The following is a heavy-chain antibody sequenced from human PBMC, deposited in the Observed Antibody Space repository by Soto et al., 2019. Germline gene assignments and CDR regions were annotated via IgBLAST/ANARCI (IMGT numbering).Heavy chain of an antibody. CDR1: GFTFSGSA. CDR3: TRKTYYYDSSGSPGPKDY. Sequence: GGSLRLSCAASGFTFSGSAMHWVRQASGKGLEWVGRIRSKANSYATAYAASVKGRFTISRDDSKNTAYLQMNSLKTEDTAVYYCTRKTYYYDSSGSPGPKDYWGQGTLVTVSS. V-gene: IGHV3-73*01. J-gene: IGHJ4*02. D-gene: IGHD3-22*01. CDR2: IRSKANSYAT.